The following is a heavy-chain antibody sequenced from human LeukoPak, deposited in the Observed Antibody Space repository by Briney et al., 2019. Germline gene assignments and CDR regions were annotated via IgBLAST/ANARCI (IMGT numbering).Heavy chain of an antibody. CDR3: VQMAPYCGGDCYFDY. Sequence: GGSLRLSCAASGFTFSNYAMSWARQAPGKGLEWVAAISGGGFGTYYADSVKGRFTISRDNPKNTLYLLTNSLRAEDTAVYYCVQMAPYCGGDCYFDYWGQGTLVTVSS. CDR2: ISGGGFGT. CDR1: GFTFSNYA. V-gene: IGHV3-23*01. J-gene: IGHJ4*02. D-gene: IGHD2-21*02.